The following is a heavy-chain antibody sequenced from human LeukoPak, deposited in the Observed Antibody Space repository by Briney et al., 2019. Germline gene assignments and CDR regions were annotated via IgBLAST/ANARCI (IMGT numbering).Heavy chain of an antibody. CDR3: ARVRGGNSGPYFDY. J-gene: IGHJ4*02. V-gene: IGHV4-61*02. Sequence: PSQTLSLTCTVSGGSISSGSYYWSWIRQPAGKGLEWIGRIYTSGSTNYNPSLKSRVTISVDTSKNQFSLKLSSVTAADTAVYYCARVRGGNSGPYFDYWGQGTLVTVSS. CDR2: IYTSGST. CDR1: GGSISSGSYY. D-gene: IGHD4-23*01.